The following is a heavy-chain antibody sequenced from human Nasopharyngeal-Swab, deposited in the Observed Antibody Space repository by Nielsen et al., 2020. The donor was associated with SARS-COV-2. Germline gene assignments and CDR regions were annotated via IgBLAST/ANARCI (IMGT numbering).Heavy chain of an antibody. CDR2: ISAYNGNT. J-gene: IGHJ6*02. Sequence: ASVKVSCKASGYTFTSYGISWVRQAPGQGLEWMGWISAYNGNTNYAQKLKGRVTMTTDTSTSTAYMELRSLRSDDTAVYYCASADIVVVPAASSRHYYYYGMDVWGQGTTVTVSS. CDR3: ASADIVVVPAASSRHYYYYGMDV. D-gene: IGHD2-2*01. CDR1: GYTFTSYG. V-gene: IGHV1-18*01.